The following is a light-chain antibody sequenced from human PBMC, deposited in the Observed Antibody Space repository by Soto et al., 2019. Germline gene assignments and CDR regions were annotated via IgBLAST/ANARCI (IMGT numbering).Light chain of an antibody. CDR2: DVS. Sequence: QSALTQPASVSGSPGQSITISCTGTSSDVGGYNYVSWYQQHPGKAPKLMIYDVSNRPSGVSNRFSGSKSGNTASLTISGLQAEDEADYYCSSYTSSSTCLVFGGGTKVTVL. V-gene: IGLV2-14*01. J-gene: IGLJ2*01. CDR1: SSDVGGYNY. CDR3: SSYTSSSTCLV.